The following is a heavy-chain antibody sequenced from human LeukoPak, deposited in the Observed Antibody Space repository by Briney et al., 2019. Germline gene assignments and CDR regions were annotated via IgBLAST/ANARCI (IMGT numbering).Heavy chain of an antibody. CDR3: ARDWGQLRYSYGSPGDY. V-gene: IGHV4-39*07. CDR1: GGSISSSSYY. D-gene: IGHD5-18*01. Sequence: SETLSLTCTVSGGSISSSSYYWGWIRQPPGKGLEWIGSIYYSGSTYYNPSLKSRVTISVDTSKNQFSLKLSSVTAADTAVYYCARDWGQLRYSYGSPGDYWGQGTLVTVSS. CDR2: IYYSGST. J-gene: IGHJ4*02.